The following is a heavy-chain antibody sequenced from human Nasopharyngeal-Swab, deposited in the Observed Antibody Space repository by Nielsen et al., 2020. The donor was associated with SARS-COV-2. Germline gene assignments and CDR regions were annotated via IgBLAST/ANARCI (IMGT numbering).Heavy chain of an antibody. CDR3: AKDKGFVSRINWFDP. D-gene: IGHD5/OR15-5a*01. V-gene: IGHV3-30*02. J-gene: IGHJ5*02. Sequence: GGSLRLSCAASGFTFSSYGMHWVRQAPGQGLEWVAFIRYDGSNKYYADSVKGRFTISRDNSKNTLYLQMNSLRAEDTAVYYCAKDKGFVSRINWFDPWGQGTLVTVSS. CDR2: IRYDGSNK. CDR1: GFTFSSYG.